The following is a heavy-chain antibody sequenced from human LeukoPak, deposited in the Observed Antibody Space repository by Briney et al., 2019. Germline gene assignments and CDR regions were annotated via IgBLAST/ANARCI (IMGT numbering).Heavy chain of an antibody. CDR3: ARDRGSSAFDI. Sequence: GGSLRLSCVASGFSFTSSWMSWVRQAPEKGLEFVANINQDGSTKNHLDSVKGRFTVSRDNAKNSLYLQMNSVRVEDTAVYYCARDRGSSAFDIWGQGTMVTVSS. CDR1: GFSFTSSW. CDR2: INQDGSTK. J-gene: IGHJ3*02. D-gene: IGHD3-10*01. V-gene: IGHV3-7*01.